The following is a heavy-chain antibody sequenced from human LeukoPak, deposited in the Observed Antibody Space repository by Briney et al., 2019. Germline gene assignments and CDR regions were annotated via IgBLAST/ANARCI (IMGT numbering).Heavy chain of an antibody. CDR3: ARVSGSGSDYYSDYWYFDL. J-gene: IGHJ2*01. CDR2: VDQDGSEN. CDR1: GVTFSGNW. D-gene: IGHD1-26*01. Sequence: PGGSLRLSCAASGVTFSGNWMTWVRQAPGKGLEWVAKVDQDGSENYYVDSVKGRFTISGDNAKNSLYLQMNTLRGEDTAVYFCARVSGSGSDYYSDYWYFDLWGRGTLVTVSS. V-gene: IGHV3-7*01.